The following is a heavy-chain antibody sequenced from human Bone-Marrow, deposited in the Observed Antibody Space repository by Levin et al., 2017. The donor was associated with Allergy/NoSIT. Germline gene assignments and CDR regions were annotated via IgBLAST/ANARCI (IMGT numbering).Heavy chain of an antibody. V-gene: IGHV3-7*01. J-gene: IGHJ4*02. CDR2: IKQDGSDK. Sequence: PGGSLRLSCAASGFAFSSYWMSWVRQAPGKGLEWVAIIKQDGSDKLYVDSVKGRFTISRDNTKSSLYLQMSSLTAEDTAVYYCARDYNWNADYWGQGTLVTVSS. CDR3: ARDYNWNADY. CDR1: GFAFSSYW. D-gene: IGHD1-20*01.